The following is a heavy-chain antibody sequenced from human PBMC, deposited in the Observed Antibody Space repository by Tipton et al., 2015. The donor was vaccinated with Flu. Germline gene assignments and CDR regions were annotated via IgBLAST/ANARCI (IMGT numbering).Heavy chain of an antibody. CDR2: VSRTGST. CDR3: VRYIENMYGVVIMARVDS. J-gene: IGHJ5*01. Sequence: TLSLTCAVSGDSISSDFYWAWIRQFPGKGLEWIGTVSRTGSTIYNPSLKSRVTISIDTSKNQFSLNMRSVTAADMAVYYCVRYIENMYGVVIMARVDSWGQGIEVTVSS. V-gene: IGHV4-38-2*01. CDR1: GDSISSDFY. D-gene: IGHD3-3*01.